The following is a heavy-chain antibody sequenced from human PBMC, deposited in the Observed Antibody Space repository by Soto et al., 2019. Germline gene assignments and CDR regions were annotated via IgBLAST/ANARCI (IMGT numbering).Heavy chain of an antibody. CDR2: IYYSGST. Sequence: PSETLSLTCTVSGDSMSSFYWSWIRQSPGKGLEWIGYIYYSGSTNYNPSLKSRVTISIDTSKNQFSLKLTSVTAADTAVYYCEKDSGITGALHHWGQGTLVTVSS. CDR1: GDSMSSFY. D-gene: IGHD1-20*01. CDR3: EKDSGITGALHH. J-gene: IGHJ5*02. V-gene: IGHV4-59*01.